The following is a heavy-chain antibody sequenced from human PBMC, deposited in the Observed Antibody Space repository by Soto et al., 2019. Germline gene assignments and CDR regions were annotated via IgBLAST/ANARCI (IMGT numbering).Heavy chain of an antibody. CDR3: ARASSHSPPTDY. D-gene: IGHD2-15*01. J-gene: IGHJ4*02. CDR1: GGTFSSYT. CDR2: IIPILGIA. Sequence: QVQLVQSGAEVKKPGSSVKVSCKASGGTFSSYTISWVRQAPGQGLEWMGRIIPILGIANYAQKFQGRVTITADKSTSTAYMDLSSLRSEDTAVYYCARASSHSPPTDYWGQGTLVTVSS. V-gene: IGHV1-69*02.